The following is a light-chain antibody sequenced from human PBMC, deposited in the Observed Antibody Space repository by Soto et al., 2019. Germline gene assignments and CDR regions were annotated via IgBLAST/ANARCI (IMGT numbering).Light chain of an antibody. Sequence: DIQMTQSPSSLSASVGDRVTIACQSSHDVSRNLNWLQQKPGEATKLLIYDASNLERGVSSRFGGSGSGTDFTLIISGLQPEDVATYYCQQYSSMVSFGGGTAIEIK. V-gene: IGKV1-33*01. CDR3: QQYSSMVS. CDR2: DAS. J-gene: IGKJ4*01. CDR1: HDVSRN.